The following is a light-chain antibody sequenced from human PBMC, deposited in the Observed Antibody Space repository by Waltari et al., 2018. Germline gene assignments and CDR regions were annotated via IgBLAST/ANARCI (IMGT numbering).Light chain of an antibody. CDR1: QRLGSN. CDR2: GAS. CDR3: QQYNYWPLYT. V-gene: IGKV3-15*01. J-gene: IGKJ2*01. Sequence: EIRMTQSPGTLPVSPGEQVTLSCRASQRLGSNLAWYQQKPGQPPRLLIYGASTRATGVPVRFSGSGSGTEFTLTIDSMQSEDFAIYYCQQYNYWPLYTFGQGTNLEI.